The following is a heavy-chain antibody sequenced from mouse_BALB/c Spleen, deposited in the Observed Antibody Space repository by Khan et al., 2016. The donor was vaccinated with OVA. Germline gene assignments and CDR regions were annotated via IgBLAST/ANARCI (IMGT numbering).Heavy chain of an antibody. Sequence: QVQLKQSGPGLVQPTQSLSITCTVSGFSLTTYGVHWVRQSPGKGLAWLGGIWSGGSTDYNAAFISRLSISKDNPKSQAFFKMNSLQADDTAIYYCARKSYRYDFAYWGQGTLVTVSA. D-gene: IGHD2-14*01. J-gene: IGHJ3*01. CDR1: GFSLTTYG. CDR3: ARKSYRYDFAY. V-gene: IGHV2-4-1*01. CDR2: IWSGGST.